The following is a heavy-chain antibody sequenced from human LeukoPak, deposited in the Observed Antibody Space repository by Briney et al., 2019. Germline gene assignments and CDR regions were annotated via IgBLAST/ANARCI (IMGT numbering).Heavy chain of an antibody. J-gene: IGHJ4*02. Sequence: PGRSLRLSCAASGFTFSSYAMSWVRQAPGKGRELVSGISGCGDITWYADSVKGRFTISRDNSKSTLYLQMNSLRDEDTAVYYCARDRSGSCSPDFWGRGTLVTVSS. V-gene: IGHV3-23*01. D-gene: IGHD1-26*01. CDR2: ISGCGDIT. CDR1: GFTFSSYA. CDR3: ARDRSGSCSPDF.